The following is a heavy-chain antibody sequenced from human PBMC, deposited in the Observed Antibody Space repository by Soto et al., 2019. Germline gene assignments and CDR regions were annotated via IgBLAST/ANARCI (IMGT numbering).Heavy chain of an antibody. CDR1: GFTFSSYG. CDR3: ARDMITFGGVIGRSPGPDY. J-gene: IGHJ4*02. D-gene: IGHD3-16*02. CDR2: IWYDGSNK. V-gene: IGHV3-33*01. Sequence: PGGSLRLSCAASGFTFSSYGMHWVRQAPGKGLEWVAVIWYDGSNKYYADSVKGRFTISRDNSKNTLYLQMNSLRAEDTAVYYCARDMITFGGVIGRSPGPDYWGQGTLVTVSS.